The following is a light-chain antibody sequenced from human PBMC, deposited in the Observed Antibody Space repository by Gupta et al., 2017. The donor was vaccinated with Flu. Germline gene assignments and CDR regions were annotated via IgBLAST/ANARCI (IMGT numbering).Light chain of an antibody. CDR2: DTD. CDR1: TGAVTSGHF. CDR3: FLSESGARHL. V-gene: IGLV7-46*01. Sequence: QAVVTQEHSLPVSPGGTVTLTCGASTGAVTSGHFPYWFQQKPGQAPRTLIYDTDNRPAETPARFSASFRGDTAALTLSVAEQEEAAEYYRFLSESGARHLFGGGTKLTVL. J-gene: IGLJ3*02.